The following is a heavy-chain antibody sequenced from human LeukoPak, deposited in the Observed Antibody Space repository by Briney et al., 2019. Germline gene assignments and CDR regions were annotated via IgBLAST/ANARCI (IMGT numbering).Heavy chain of an antibody. CDR3: SRGRNWDDGDY. D-gene: IGHD1-1*01. Sequence: PGGSLRLSCAASGVTFNTYWMYWVRQAPGKGLVWVARINSDGSIVNYGDSVKGRFTISRDNAKNTLYLQMNSLRADDTSLYFCSRGRNWDDGDYWGQGTLVTVSS. CDR2: INSDGSIV. V-gene: IGHV3-74*01. J-gene: IGHJ4*02. CDR1: GVTFNTYW.